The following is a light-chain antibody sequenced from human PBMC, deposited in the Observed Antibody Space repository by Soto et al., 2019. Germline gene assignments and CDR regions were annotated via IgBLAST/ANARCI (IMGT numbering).Light chain of an antibody. CDR1: ASNIGAPYD. V-gene: IGLV1-40*01. Sequence: QSLLTRPPSVSGGPGQRVSISCTGSASNIGAPYDVHWYQHLPGAAPKLLIYGDNNRPSGVPDRFSGSKSGTSASLAITSLQAEDEADYYCQSYDISLHNYVFGTGTKVTVL. CDR2: GDN. J-gene: IGLJ1*01. CDR3: QSYDISLHNYV.